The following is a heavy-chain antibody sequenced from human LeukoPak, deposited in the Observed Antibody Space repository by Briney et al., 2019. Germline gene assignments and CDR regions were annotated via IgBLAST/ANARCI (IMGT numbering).Heavy chain of an antibody. CDR1: GGSFSGYY. V-gene: IGHV4-34*01. CDR3: ARGPSYYDFWSGYSLGFDY. CDR2: INHSGST. Sequence: SETLSLTCAVYGGSFSGYYWSWIRQPPGKGLEWIGEINHSGSTNYNPSLKSRVTISVDTSKNQFSLKLSSVTAADTAVYYCARGPSYYDFWSGYSLGFDYWGQGTLVAVSS. J-gene: IGHJ4*02. D-gene: IGHD3-3*01.